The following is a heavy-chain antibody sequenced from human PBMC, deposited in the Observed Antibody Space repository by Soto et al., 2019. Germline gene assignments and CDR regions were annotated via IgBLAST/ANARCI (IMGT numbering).Heavy chain of an antibody. Sequence: GASVKVSCKASGGTFSSYAISWVRQVPGQGLEWMGGIIPIFGTANYAQKFQGRVTITADESTSTAYMELSSLRSEDTAVYYCAAERAAARLVPFDYWGQGTLVTVSS. CDR1: GGTFSSYA. CDR2: IIPIFGTA. V-gene: IGHV1-69*13. CDR3: AAERAAARLVPFDY. D-gene: IGHD6-6*01. J-gene: IGHJ4*02.